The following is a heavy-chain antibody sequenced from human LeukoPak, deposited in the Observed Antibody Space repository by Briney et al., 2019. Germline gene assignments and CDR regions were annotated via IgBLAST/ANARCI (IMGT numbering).Heavy chain of an antibody. J-gene: IGHJ6*04. CDR2: ISAYNGNT. D-gene: IGHD5-18*01. CDR3: ARAIRGYSYGDWYYYGMDV. V-gene: IGHV1-18*04. CDR1: GYTFTSYG. Sequence: ASVKVSCKASGYTFTSYGISWVRQAPGQGLEWMGWISAYNGNTNYAQKLQGKVTMTTDTSTSTAYMELRSLRSDDTAVYYRARAIRGYSYGDWYYYGMDVWGKGTTVTVSS.